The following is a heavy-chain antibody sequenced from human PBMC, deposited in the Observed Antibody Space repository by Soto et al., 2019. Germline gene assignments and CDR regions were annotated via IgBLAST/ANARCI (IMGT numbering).Heavy chain of an antibody. D-gene: IGHD6-19*01. CDR1: GFTFSSDD. CDR2: ISGSGGST. CDR3: ARRSSGWYFDY. Sequence: EVQLLESGGGLVQPGGSLRLSCAASGFTFSSDDMSWVRQAPGKGLEWVSAISGSGGSTYYADSVKGRFTISRDNSKTTLYLQMNSVRAEDTAVYYCARRSSGWYFDYWGQGTLVTVSS. V-gene: IGHV3-23*01. J-gene: IGHJ4*02.